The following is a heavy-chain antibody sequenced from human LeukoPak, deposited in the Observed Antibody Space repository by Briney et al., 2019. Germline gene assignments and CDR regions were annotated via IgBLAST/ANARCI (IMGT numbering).Heavy chain of an antibody. V-gene: IGHV3-23*01. Sequence: GGSLGLSCAASGFTFSSYAMSWVRQAPGKGLEWVSAISGSGGSTYYADSVKGRFTISRDNSKNTLYLQMNSLRAEDTAVYYCAKGSNRLGIYYGMDVWGQGTTVTVSS. CDR3: AKGSNRLGIYYGMDV. CDR2: ISGSGGST. CDR1: GFTFSSYA. J-gene: IGHJ6*02. D-gene: IGHD7-27*01.